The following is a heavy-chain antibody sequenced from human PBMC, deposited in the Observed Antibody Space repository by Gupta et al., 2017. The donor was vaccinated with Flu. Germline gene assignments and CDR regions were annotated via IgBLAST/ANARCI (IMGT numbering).Heavy chain of an antibody. V-gene: IGHV5-51*01. CDR2: IYPGDSDT. D-gene: IGHD6-6*01. CDR3: ARSSIAARPGYYYYGMDV. J-gene: IGHJ6*02. Sequence: EVQLVQSGAEVKKPGESLKISCKGSGYSFTSYWIGWVRQMPGKGLEWMGIIYPGDSDTRYSPSFQGQVTISADKSISTAYLQWSSLKASDTAMYYCARSSIAARPGYYYYGMDVWGQGTTVTVSS. CDR1: GYSFTSYW.